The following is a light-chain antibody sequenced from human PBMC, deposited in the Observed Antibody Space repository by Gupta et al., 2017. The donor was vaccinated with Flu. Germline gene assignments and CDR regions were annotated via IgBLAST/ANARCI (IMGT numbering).Light chain of an antibody. J-gene: IGKJ4*01. CDR3: QQSDSNLQLT. Sequence: IQMTQSPSSLSASVGDRVTITCRARQFISNYVNWYQQTPGKAPKLLIFAASNWQGGVTSRFGGSGYGKDLALTINKRQQEDLGTYYCQQSDSNLQLTFGGGTKVDIK. CDR2: AAS. CDR1: QFISNY. V-gene: IGKV1-39*01.